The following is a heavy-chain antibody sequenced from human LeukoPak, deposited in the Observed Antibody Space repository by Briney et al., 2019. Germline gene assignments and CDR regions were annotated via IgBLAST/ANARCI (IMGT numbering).Heavy chain of an antibody. J-gene: IGHJ4*02. D-gene: IGHD1-14*01. CDR3: AKADSARGVTLKTTIDY. Sequence: PGGPLRLSCAASGFTFSGYAMSWVRQARGKGLEWVSVISGSGGSTYYADSVKGRFTISRDDSKNTLYLQMNSLRGEDTAVYYCAKADSARGVTLKTTIDYWGQGTLVTVSS. V-gene: IGHV3-23*01. CDR2: ISGSGGST. CDR1: GFTFSGYA.